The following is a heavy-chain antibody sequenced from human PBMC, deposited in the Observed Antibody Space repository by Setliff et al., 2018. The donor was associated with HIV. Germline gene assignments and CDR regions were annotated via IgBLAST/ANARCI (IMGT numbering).Heavy chain of an antibody. Sequence: GESLKISCRGSGYRFTSYWIGWVRQMPGKGLEWMGIIYPGDSDTRYSPSFQGQVTISADKSISTAYLQWSSLKASDTAMYYCARAVEDYYDSSGLPTYYYYGMDVWGQGTTVTVSS. J-gene: IGHJ6*02. D-gene: IGHD3-22*01. CDR1: GYRFTSYW. CDR3: ARAVEDYYDSSGLPTYYYYGMDV. CDR2: IYPGDSDT. V-gene: IGHV5-51*01.